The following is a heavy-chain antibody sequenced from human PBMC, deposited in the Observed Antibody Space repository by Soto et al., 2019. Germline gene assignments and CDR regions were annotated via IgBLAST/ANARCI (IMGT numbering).Heavy chain of an antibody. Sequence: GSLRLSCAASGFTFSSYAMHWVRQAPGKGLEWVAVISYDGSNKYYADSVKVRFTISRDNSKNTLYLQMNSLRAEDTSVYYCAREPGSSSSYFDYWGQGTLVTVSS. V-gene: IGHV3-30*04. CDR3: AREPGSSSSYFDY. J-gene: IGHJ4*02. CDR1: GFTFSSYA. CDR2: ISYDGSNK. D-gene: IGHD6-6*01.